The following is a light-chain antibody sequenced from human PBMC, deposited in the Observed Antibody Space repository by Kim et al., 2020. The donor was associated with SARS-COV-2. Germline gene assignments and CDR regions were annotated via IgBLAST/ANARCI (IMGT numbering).Light chain of an antibody. CDR2: YDS. Sequence: APGKTARITGGGKNIDIKSVHGYQQKPGQAPVLVIYYDSDRTSGIPERFSGSSSGNTATLTMGRVEAGDEADSYCQVWDSSSDHPVFGGGTQLTVL. CDR1: NIDIKS. J-gene: IGLJ2*01. V-gene: IGLV3-21*04. CDR3: QVWDSSSDHPV.